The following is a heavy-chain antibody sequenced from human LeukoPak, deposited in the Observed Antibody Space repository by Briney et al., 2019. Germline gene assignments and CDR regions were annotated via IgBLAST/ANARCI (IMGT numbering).Heavy chain of an antibody. CDR2: ISAYNGNT. J-gene: IGHJ4*02. CDR1: GYTFTSYG. CDR3: ARETAYYYDSSGDVVYYFDY. Sequence: ASVTVSCKASGYTFTSYGISWVRQAPGQGLEWMGWISAYNGNTNYAQKLQGRVTMTTDTSTSTAYMELRSLRSDDTAVYYCARETAYYYDSSGDVVYYFDYWGQGTLVTVSS. D-gene: IGHD3-22*01. V-gene: IGHV1-18*01.